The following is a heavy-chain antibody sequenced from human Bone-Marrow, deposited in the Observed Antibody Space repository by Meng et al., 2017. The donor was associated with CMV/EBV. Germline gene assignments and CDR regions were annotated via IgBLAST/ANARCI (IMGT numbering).Heavy chain of an antibody. CDR1: GGSISSYY. D-gene: IGHD3-3*01. V-gene: IGHV4-59*01. J-gene: IGHJ4*02. Sequence: SETLSLTCTVSGGSISSYYWSWIRQPPGKGLEWIGYIYYSGSTNYNPSLKSRVTISVDTSKNQFSLKLSSVTAADTAVYYCARVLDFWSGYYFDYWGQGTLVTFSS. CDR2: IYYSGST. CDR3: ARVLDFWSGYYFDY.